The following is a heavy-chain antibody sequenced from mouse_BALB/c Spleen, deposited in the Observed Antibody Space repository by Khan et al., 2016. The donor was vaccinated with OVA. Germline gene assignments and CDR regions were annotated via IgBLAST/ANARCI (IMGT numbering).Heavy chain of an antibody. D-gene: IGHD1-1*01. CDR3: ARRTSVYTMDY. CDR1: GYTFTSNT. Sequence: QVRLQQSGAELARPGASVKMSCKASGYTFTSNTMHWVKQRPGQGLDWIGYINPNSGYTNYNQNFKDKATLTADKSSSTAYMQLSSLTSEDSAVYYCARRTSVYTMDYWGQGTSVTVSS. J-gene: IGHJ4*01. V-gene: IGHV1-4*01. CDR2: INPNSGYT.